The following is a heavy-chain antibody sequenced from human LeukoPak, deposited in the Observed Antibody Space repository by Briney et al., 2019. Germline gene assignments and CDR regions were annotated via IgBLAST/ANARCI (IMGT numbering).Heavy chain of an antibody. D-gene: IGHD3-22*01. Sequence: PGGSLRLSCAASGFTFSNYAMTWVRQAPGKGLEWVSTISGSSIRTYYADSVKGRFAISRDNSRNTLYLQMNSLRAEDTAVYYCAKGGSFYYDTSGYLYWGQGTLVTVSS. CDR2: ISGSSIRT. CDR3: AKGGSFYYDTSGYLY. V-gene: IGHV3-23*01. CDR1: GFTFSNYA. J-gene: IGHJ4*02.